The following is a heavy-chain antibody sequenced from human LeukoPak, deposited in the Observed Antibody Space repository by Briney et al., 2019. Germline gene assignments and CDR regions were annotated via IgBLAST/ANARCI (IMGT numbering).Heavy chain of an antibody. CDR3: ARGVMGYCSGGSCRTNTFDY. D-gene: IGHD2-15*01. CDR1: GYTFTSYD. V-gene: IGHV1-8*01. Sequence: ASVKVSCKASGYTFTSYDINWVRQATGQGLEWMGWMNPNSGNTGYAQKFQGRVTMTRNTSISTAYMELSSLRSEDTAVYHCARGVMGYCSGGSCRTNTFDYWGQGTLVTVSS. J-gene: IGHJ4*02. CDR2: MNPNSGNT.